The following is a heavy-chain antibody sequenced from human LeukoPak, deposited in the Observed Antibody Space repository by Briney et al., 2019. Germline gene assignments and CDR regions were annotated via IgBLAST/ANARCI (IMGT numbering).Heavy chain of an antibody. CDR2: IYYSGSA. V-gene: IGHV4-59*01. J-gene: IGHJ4*02. CDR1: GGSIIPYY. D-gene: IGHD1-1*01. CDR3: ARDKVPGDY. Sequence: PSETLSLTCTVSGGSIIPYYWNWIRQPPGKGLEWIGYIYYSGSADYNPALKSRVTMSVDTSKNQFSLKLSSVTAADTAVYFCARDKVPGDYWGQGTLVTVSS.